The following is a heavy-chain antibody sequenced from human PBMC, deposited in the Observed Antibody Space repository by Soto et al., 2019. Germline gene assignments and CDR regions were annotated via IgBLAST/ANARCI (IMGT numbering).Heavy chain of an antibody. CDR2: IYYSGST. CDR3: ARLGYTTINYYYYYGMDV. CDR1: GGSISSSSCY. D-gene: IGHD5-18*01. V-gene: IGHV4-39*01. J-gene: IGHJ6*02. Sequence: PSETLSLTCTVSGGSISSSSCYWGWIRQPPGKGLEWIGGIYYSGSTYYNPSLKSRVTISVDTSKNQFSLKLSSVTAADTAVYYCARLGYTTINYYYYYGMDVWGQGTTVTVSS.